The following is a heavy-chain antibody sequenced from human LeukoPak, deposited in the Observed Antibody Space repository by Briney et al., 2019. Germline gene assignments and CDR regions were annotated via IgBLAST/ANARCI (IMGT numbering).Heavy chain of an antibody. CDR3: ARLKLLNYYDSSGSDNWFDP. J-gene: IGHJ5*02. Sequence: GESLKISCKGSGYSFTSYWIGWVRQMPGKGLEWMGIIYPGDSDTRYSLSFQGQVTISADKSISTAYLQWSSLKASDTAMYYCARLKLLNYYDSSGSDNWFDPWGQGTLVTVSS. D-gene: IGHD3-22*01. V-gene: IGHV5-51*01. CDR1: GYSFTSYW. CDR2: IYPGDSDT.